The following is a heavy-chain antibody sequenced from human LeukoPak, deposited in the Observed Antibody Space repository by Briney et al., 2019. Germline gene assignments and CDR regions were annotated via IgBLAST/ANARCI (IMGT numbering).Heavy chain of an antibody. CDR1: GYRFTSYW. V-gene: IGHV5-51*01. Sequence: GGSLEISCKGSGYRFTSYWIGWGRQMPGKGLEWMGIIYPGDSDTRYSPSFQGQVTISADKSINTAYLQWSSLKASDTAMYYCARHHSSSWYYSWFDPWGQGTLVTVSS. D-gene: IGHD6-13*01. CDR2: IYPGDSDT. CDR3: ARHHSSSWYYSWFDP. J-gene: IGHJ5*02.